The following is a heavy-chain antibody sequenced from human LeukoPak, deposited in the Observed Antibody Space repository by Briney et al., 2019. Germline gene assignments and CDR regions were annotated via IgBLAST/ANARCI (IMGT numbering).Heavy chain of an antibody. CDR1: GXAISSYY. D-gene: IGHD3-10*01. V-gene: IGHV4-59*08. CDR3: ARGYGSVSYFDY. CDR2: IYNSGST. J-gene: IGHJ4*02. Sequence: SETLSLTCTVSGXAISSYYWSWIRQPPGKGLEWIGYIYNSGSTNYNPSLKPRVTISVDTSKNQFSLRLSSVTAADTAVYYCARGYGSVSYFDYWGQGSMVTVSS.